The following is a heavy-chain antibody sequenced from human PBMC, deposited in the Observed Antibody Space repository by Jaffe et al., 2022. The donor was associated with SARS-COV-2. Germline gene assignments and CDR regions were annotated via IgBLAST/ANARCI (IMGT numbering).Heavy chain of an antibody. CDR2: ISWNSGSI. D-gene: IGHD6-13*01. CDR1: GFTFDDYA. J-gene: IGHJ1*01. V-gene: IGHV3-9*01. Sequence: EVQLVESGGGLVQPGRSLRLSCAASGFTFDDYAMHWVRQAPGKGLEWVSGISWNSGSIGYADSVKGRFTISRDNAKNSLYLQMNSLRAEDTALYYCAKDGGLGWSYSSSFEYFQHWGQGTLVTVSS. CDR3: AKDGGLGWSYSSSFEYFQH.